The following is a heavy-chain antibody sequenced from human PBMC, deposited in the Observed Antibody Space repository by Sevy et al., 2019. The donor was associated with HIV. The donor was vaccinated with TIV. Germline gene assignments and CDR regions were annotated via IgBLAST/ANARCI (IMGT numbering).Heavy chain of an antibody. Sequence: GGSLRLSCAASGFTFDDYTMHWVRQAPGKGLEWVSLISWDGGSTYYADSVKGRFTISRDNSKNSLYLQMNSLRTEDTAFYYCAKDGAGVPARDYYYGMDVWGQGTTVTVSS. CDR3: AKDGAGVPARDYYYGMDV. CDR2: ISWDGGST. V-gene: IGHV3-43*01. D-gene: IGHD2-2*01. CDR1: GFTFDDYT. J-gene: IGHJ6*02.